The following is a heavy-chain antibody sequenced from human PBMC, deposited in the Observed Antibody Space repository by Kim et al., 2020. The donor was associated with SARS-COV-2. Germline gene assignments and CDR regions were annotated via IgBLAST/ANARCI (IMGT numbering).Heavy chain of an antibody. CDR2: ISSSSSYI. Sequence: LSLTCAASGFTFSSYSMNWVRQAPGKGLEWVSSISSSSSYIYYADSVKGRFTISRDNAKNSLYLQMNSLRAEDTAVYYCARRGGYYDSSGYSYFDYWGQGTLVTVSS. CDR1: GFTFSSYS. J-gene: IGHJ4*02. CDR3: ARRGGYYDSSGYSYFDY. D-gene: IGHD3-22*01. V-gene: IGHV3-21*01.